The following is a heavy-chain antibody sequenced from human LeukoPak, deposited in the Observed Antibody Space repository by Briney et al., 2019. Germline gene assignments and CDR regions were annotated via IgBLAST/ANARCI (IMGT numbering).Heavy chain of an antibody. Sequence: KSSETLSLTCTVSSGSISTSNYYWGWVRQPPGKALEWIGNIFYSGSTYYSPSLKSRVTISLDTSRNQFSLKLSSVTAADTAVYYCVRVDNGGNYFDYWGQGTLVTVSS. CDR2: IFYSGST. D-gene: IGHD4-23*01. CDR3: VRVDNGGNYFDY. CDR1: SGSISTSNYY. J-gene: IGHJ4*02. V-gene: IGHV4-39*07.